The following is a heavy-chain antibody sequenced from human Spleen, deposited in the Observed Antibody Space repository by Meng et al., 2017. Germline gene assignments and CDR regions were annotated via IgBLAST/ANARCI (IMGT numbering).Heavy chain of an antibody. J-gene: IGHJ4*02. Sequence: GESLKISCGGSGLTFINHWMSWVRQAPGKGLEWVANIKPDGSEKDYVDSVKGRFTISRDNAKNSLYLQMNSLRAEDTAVYYCARSPDSSGYYFDYWGQGTPVTVSS. CDR2: IKPDGSEK. CDR3: ARSPDSSGYYFDY. CDR1: GLTFINHW. D-gene: IGHD3-22*01. V-gene: IGHV3-7*03.